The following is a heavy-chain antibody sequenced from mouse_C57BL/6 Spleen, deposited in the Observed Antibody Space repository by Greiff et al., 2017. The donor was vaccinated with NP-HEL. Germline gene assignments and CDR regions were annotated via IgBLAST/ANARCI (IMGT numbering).Heavy chain of an antibody. D-gene: IGHD1-1*01. CDR3: TTSPLITTVYYFDY. CDR2: IDPENGDT. CDR1: GFNIKDDY. J-gene: IGHJ2*01. Sequence: VQLQQSGAELVRPGASVKLSCTASGFNIKDDYMHWVKQRPEQGLEWLGWIDPENGDTEYASKFQGKATITADTSSNTAYLQLSSLTSEDTAVYYCTTSPLITTVYYFDYWGQGTTRTVSS. V-gene: IGHV14-4*01.